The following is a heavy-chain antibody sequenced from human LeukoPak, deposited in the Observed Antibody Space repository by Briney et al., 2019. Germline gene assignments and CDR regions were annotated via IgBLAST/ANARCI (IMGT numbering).Heavy chain of an antibody. V-gene: IGHV1-69*04. CDR3: VRTYYYDSSGYYYKRPSYYMDV. CDR1: GGTFSSYA. CDR2: IIPILGIA. D-gene: IGHD3-22*01. J-gene: IGHJ6*03. Sequence: ASVKVSCKASGGTFSSYAISWVRQAPGQGLEWMGRIIPILGIANYAQKFQGRVTITADKSTSTAYMELSSLRSEDTAVYYCVRTYYYDSSGYYYKRPSYYMDVWGKGTTVTVSS.